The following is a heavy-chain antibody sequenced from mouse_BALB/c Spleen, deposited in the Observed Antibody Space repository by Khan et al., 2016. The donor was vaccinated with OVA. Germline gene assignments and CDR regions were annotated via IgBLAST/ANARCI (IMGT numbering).Heavy chain of an antibody. D-gene: IGHD4-1*01. Sequence: EVQLQHSGTVLARPGASVKMSCKASGYSFTSYCMHWVKQRPGQGLEWIGDIYPGNTDTNYTPKFKGKAKLTAVTSTSNAYMELSSMTKKDSGVYYCTRRNWDVAWLAYWGQGTMVTVAA. J-gene: IGHJ3*01. CDR3: TRRNWDVAWLAY. CDR1: GYSFTSYC. V-gene: IGHV1-5*01. CDR2: IYPGNTDT.